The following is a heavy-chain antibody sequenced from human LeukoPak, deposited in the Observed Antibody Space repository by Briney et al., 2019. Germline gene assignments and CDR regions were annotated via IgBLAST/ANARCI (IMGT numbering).Heavy chain of an antibody. J-gene: IGHJ6*02. CDR1: GGSISSGGYY. V-gene: IGHV4-31*03. Sequence: SETLSLTCTVSGGSISSGGYYWSWIRQHPGEGLEWIGYIYYNGNTNYNPSLKSRLTISVDTSKNQLFLKLSSVTAADTAVYYCARDSSYDRSGYYYYGLDVWGQGTTVTVSS. CDR2: IYYNGNT. D-gene: IGHD3-10*01. CDR3: ARDSSYDRSGYYYYGLDV.